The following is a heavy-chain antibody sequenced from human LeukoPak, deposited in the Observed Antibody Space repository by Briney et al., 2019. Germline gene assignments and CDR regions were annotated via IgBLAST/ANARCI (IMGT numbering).Heavy chain of an antibody. CDR3: AKQRSAIATAATNY. CDR2: IGGSGDTT. Sequence: GGSLRLSCAASGFTFSNSAMSWVRQAPGKGLEWVSGIGGSGDTTYSADSVKGRFSISRDISKNTLYLQMNSLRAEDTAVYYCAKQRSAIATAATNYWGQGTLVTVSS. CDR1: GFTFSNSA. V-gene: IGHV3-23*01. J-gene: IGHJ4*02. D-gene: IGHD6-13*01.